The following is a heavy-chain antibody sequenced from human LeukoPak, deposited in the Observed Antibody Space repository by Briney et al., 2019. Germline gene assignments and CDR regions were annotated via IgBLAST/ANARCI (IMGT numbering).Heavy chain of an antibody. D-gene: IGHD2-21*02. J-gene: IGHJ4*02. Sequence: GGSLRLSCAASAFTFSSYYMNWVRQAPGKGLEWVASSSGSGDRRYYADSVKGRFTISRDNSNNTLFLQMDSLRAEDTAVYYCAKGQGCGDGCYMFEHWGQGMLVTVSS. CDR3: AKGQGCGDGCYMFEH. CDR1: AFTFSSYY. CDR2: SSGSGDRR. V-gene: IGHV3-23*01.